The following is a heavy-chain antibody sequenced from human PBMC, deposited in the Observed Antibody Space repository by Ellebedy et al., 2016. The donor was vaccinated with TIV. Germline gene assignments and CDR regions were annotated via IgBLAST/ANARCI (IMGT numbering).Heavy chain of an antibody. CDR2: IDWDDDK. J-gene: IGHJ4*02. Sequence: SGPTLVKPTQTLTLTCTFSGFSLSTSRLSVSWIRQPPGKALEWLARIDWDDDKFYSTSLRTRVTISKDSSENQVVLTMTKMDPEDTATYYCARISSGWGFDYWGQGALVTVSS. CDR1: GFSLSTSRLS. V-gene: IGHV2-70*17. CDR3: ARISSGWGFDY. D-gene: IGHD6-19*01.